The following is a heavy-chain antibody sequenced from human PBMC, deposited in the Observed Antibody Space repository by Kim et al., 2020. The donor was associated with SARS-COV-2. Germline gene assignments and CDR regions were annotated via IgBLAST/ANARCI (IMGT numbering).Heavy chain of an antibody. J-gene: IGHJ6*02. CDR1: GFTFSSYG. V-gene: IGHV3-33*01. D-gene: IGHD2-2*01. CDR2: IWYDGSNK. CDR3: AREALVPAAIFSMDV. Sequence: GGSLRLSCAASGFTFSSYGMHWVRQAPGKGLEWVAVIWYDGSNKYYADSVKGRFTISRDNSKNTLYLQMNSLRAEDTAVYYCAREALVPAAIFSMDVWGQETTVTVSS.